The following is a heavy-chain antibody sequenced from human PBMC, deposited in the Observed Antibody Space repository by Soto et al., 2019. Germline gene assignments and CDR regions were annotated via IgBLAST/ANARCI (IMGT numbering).Heavy chain of an antibody. Sequence: SGPTAGEPTQTLTLTCTFSGFSLSTSGMCVSWIRQPPGKALEWLARIDWDDDKYYSTSLKTRLTISKDTSKNQVVLTMTNMDPVDTATYYCARLYYYDSSGYWSLDYWGQGTLVTAPQ. D-gene: IGHD3-22*01. CDR3: ARLYYYDSSGYWSLDY. J-gene: IGHJ4*02. CDR2: IDWDDDK. CDR1: GFSLSTSGMC. V-gene: IGHV2-70*11.